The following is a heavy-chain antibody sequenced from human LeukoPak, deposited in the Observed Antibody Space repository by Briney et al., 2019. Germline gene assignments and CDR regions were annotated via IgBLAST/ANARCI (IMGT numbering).Heavy chain of an antibody. V-gene: IGHV3-74*01. Sequence: GGSLRLSCAASGFTFSSYWMHWVRQAPGKGLVWVSRINSDGSFTGYADSVKGRFTISRDNAKNTLYLQMNSLRAEDTAIYYCARVQVLGTYDWFDPWGQGTLVTVSS. CDR3: ARVQVLGTYDWFDP. CDR2: INSDGSFT. D-gene: IGHD4/OR15-4a*01. CDR1: GFTFSSYW. J-gene: IGHJ5*02.